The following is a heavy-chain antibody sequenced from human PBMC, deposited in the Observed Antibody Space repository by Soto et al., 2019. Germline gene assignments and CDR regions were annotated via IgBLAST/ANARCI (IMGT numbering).Heavy chain of an antibody. J-gene: IGHJ5*02. CDR3: VRDGTKTLRDWFDP. CDR2: IYATGTT. CDR1: GAPISGFY. Sequence: SETLSLTCTVSGAPISGFYWSWIRTSAGKGLEWIGRIYATGTTDYNPSLKSRVMMSVDTSKKQFSLKLRSVTAADTAVYYCVRDGTKTLRDWFDPWGQGISVTVSS. D-gene: IGHD1-1*01. V-gene: IGHV4-4*07.